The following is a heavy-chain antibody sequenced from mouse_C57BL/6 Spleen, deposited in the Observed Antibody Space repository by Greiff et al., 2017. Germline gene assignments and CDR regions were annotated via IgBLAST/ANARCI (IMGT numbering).Heavy chain of an antibody. CDR2: IYPGDGDT. J-gene: IGHJ4*01. CDR1: GYAFSSSW. D-gene: IGHD2-3*01. CDR3: SRDGYYVDYAMDY. Sequence: VQVVESGPELVKPGASVKISCKASGYAFSSSWMNWVKQRPGKGLEWIGRIYPGDGDTNYNGKFKGKATLTADKSSSTAYMQLSSLTSEDSAVYFCSRDGYYVDYAMDYWGQGTSVTVSS. V-gene: IGHV1-82*01.